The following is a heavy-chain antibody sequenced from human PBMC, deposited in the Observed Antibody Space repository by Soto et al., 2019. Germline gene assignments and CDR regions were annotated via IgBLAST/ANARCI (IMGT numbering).Heavy chain of an antibody. CDR2: IYYSGST. D-gene: IGHD4-17*01. CDR3: ARGLSVTLFDN. Sequence: QVQLQESGPGMVKPSQTLSLTCTVSGGSISTGGYYWTWIRQHPGKGLEWIGYIYYSGSTYYNPSLKSRVTISVDTSKNQFSLKLSSVTAADTAVYYCARGLSVTLFDNWGQGTLVTVSS. CDR1: GGSISTGGYY. J-gene: IGHJ4*02. V-gene: IGHV4-31*03.